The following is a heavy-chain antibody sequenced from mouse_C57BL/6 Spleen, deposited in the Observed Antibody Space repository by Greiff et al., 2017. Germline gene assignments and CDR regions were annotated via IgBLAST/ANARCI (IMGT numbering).Heavy chain of an antibody. D-gene: IGHD1-1*01. V-gene: IGHV1-81*01. CDR3: ARGITTVVANDYAMDY. CDR2: IYPRSGNT. Sequence: QVQLKQSGAELARPGASVKLSCKASGYTFTSYGISWVKQRTGQGLEWIGEIYPRSGNTYYNEKFKGKATLTADKSSSTAYMELRSLTSEDSAVXFCARGITTVVANDYAMDYWGQGTSVTVSS. J-gene: IGHJ4*01. CDR1: GYTFTSYG.